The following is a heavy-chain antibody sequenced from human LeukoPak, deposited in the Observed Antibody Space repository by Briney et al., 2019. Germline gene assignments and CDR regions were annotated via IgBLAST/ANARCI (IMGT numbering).Heavy chain of an antibody. J-gene: IGHJ6*02. CDR2: ISSSSSYI. V-gene: IGHV3-21*01. D-gene: IGHD3-3*01. CDR3: AREYDPGEFYYYYYGMDV. Sequence: GGSLRLSCAASGFTFSTYSINWVRQAPGKGLEWVSSISSSSSYIYYADSVKGRFTISRDNAKNSLYLQMNSLRAEDTAVYYCAREYDPGEFYYYYYGMDVWGQGTTVTFSS. CDR1: GFTFSTYS.